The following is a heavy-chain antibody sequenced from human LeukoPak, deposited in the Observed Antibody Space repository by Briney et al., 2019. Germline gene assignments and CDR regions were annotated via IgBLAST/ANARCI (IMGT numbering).Heavy chain of an antibody. CDR3: AREDLAATREYYFDY. D-gene: IGHD2-15*01. V-gene: IGHV3-33*01. J-gene: IGHJ4*02. Sequence: PGGSLRLSCAASGFTFSSYGMHWVRQAPGKGLEWVAVIWYDGSNKYYADSVKGRFTISRDNSKNTLYLQMNSLRAEDTAVYYCAREDLAATREYYFDYWGQGTLVTVSS. CDR2: IWYDGSNK. CDR1: GFTFSSYG.